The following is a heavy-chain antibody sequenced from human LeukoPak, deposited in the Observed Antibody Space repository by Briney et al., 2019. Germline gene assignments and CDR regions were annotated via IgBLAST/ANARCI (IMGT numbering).Heavy chain of an antibody. CDR1: GGSISSSRYY. J-gene: IGHJ4*02. CDR2: IYYSGST. D-gene: IGHD2-21*01. V-gene: IGHV4-39*01. CDR3: ARGHLWWPYYFDC. Sequence: PSETLSLTCTVSGGSISSSRYYWGWIRQPPGKGLEWIGSIYYSGSTYYNPSLKSRVTISVDTSKNQFSLKLSSVTAADTAVYYCARGHLWWPYYFDCWGQGTLVTVSS.